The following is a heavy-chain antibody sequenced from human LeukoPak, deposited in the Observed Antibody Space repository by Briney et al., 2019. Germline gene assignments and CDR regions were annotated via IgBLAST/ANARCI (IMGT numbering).Heavy chain of an antibody. CDR2: IRYDGSSK. V-gene: IGHV3-30*02. CDR3: AKPKSYYFDY. J-gene: IGHJ4*02. Sequence: SGGSLRLSCAASGFTFSSYGTHWVRQAPGKGLEWVAFIRYDGSSKYYADSVKGRFTISRDNSKNTLYLQMNSLRAEDTAVYYCAKPKSYYFDYWGQGTLVTVSS. CDR1: GFTFSSYG. D-gene: IGHD3-16*02.